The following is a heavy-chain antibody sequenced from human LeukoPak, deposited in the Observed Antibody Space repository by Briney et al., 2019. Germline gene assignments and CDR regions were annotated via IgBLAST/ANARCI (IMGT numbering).Heavy chain of an antibody. CDR2: MNPNSGNT. V-gene: IGHV1-8*02. J-gene: IGHJ4*02. D-gene: IGHD3-3*01. CDR1: GYTFTSYY. CDR3: ARKGHYDFWSGYWGDYFDY. Sequence: ASVKASCKASGYTFTSYYMHWVRQAPGQGLEWMGWMNPNSGNTGYAQKFQGRVTMTRNTSISTAYMELSSLRSEDTAVYYCARKGHYDFWSGYWGDYFDYWGQGTLVTVSS.